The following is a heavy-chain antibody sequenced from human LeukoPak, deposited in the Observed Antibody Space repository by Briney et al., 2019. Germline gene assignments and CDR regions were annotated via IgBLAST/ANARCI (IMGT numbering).Heavy chain of an antibody. CDR3: ARNIRIEIAAADHFDY. V-gene: IGHV1-18*01. J-gene: IGHJ4*02. D-gene: IGHD6-13*01. Sequence: ASVKVSCKASGYTFTSYGISWVRQAPGQGLEWMGWISAYNGNTNYAQKLQGRVTMTTDTSTSTAYMELRSLRSDDTAVYYCARNIRIEIAAADHFDYWGQGTLVTVSS. CDR2: ISAYNGNT. CDR1: GYTFTSYG.